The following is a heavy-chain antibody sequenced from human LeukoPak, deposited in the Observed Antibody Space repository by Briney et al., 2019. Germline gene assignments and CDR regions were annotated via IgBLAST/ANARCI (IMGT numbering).Heavy chain of an antibody. Sequence: SETLSLTCAVSGGSISSGGYYWSWIRQPPGKGLEWIGEINHSGSTNYNPSLKSRVTISVDTSKNQFSLKLSSVTAADTAVYYCARRHFYCSGGSCYYYYYYMDVWGKGTTVTVSS. J-gene: IGHJ6*03. D-gene: IGHD2-15*01. V-gene: IGHV4-34*01. CDR2: INHSGST. CDR3: ARRHFYCSGGSCYYYYYYMDV. CDR1: GGSISSGGYY.